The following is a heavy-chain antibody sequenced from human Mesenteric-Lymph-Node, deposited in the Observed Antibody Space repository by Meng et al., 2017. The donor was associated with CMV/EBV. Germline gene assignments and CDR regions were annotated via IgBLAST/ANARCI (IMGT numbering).Heavy chain of an antibody. Sequence: GGSLRLSCAASGFTFSSYVMTWVRQAPGKGLEWVSAISGSGDRTHSADSVKGRLTISRDNSQNTLYLQMNSLRVEDTAVYYCAKDGGEYYDFWSGYQRNYYYYGMDVWGQGTTVTVSS. D-gene: IGHD3-3*01. J-gene: IGHJ6*02. V-gene: IGHV3-23*01. CDR2: ISGSGDRT. CDR3: AKDGGEYYDFWSGYQRNYYYYGMDV. CDR1: GFTFSSYV.